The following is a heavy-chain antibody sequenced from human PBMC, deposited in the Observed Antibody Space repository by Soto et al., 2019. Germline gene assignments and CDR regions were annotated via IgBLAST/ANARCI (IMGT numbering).Heavy chain of an antibody. CDR1: GFSFDIYG. CDR2: IWFDGSNQ. Sequence: QVQLVESGGGVVQPGRSLRLSCAASGFSFDIYGMHWVRQAPGKGLEWLTVIWFDGSNQDYADSVKGRFTISRDNSRNTLYLQMNSLRAEDTAVYYCARGSAVSEAAAFDRWGQGTLVTVSS. D-gene: IGHD2-15*01. V-gene: IGHV3-33*01. CDR3: ARGSAVSEAAAFDR. J-gene: IGHJ4*02.